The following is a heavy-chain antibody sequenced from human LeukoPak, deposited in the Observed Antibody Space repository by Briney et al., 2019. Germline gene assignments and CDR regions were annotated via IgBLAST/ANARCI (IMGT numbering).Heavy chain of an antibody. V-gene: IGHV3-30-3*01. CDR2: ISYDGSNK. CDR3: ARYCSGASCYSGVDY. D-gene: IGHD2-15*01. J-gene: IGHJ4*02. CDR1: GFTFSSYA. Sequence: GGSLRLSCVASGFTFSSYAMHWVRQAPGKGLEWVALISYDGSNKYYADSVKGRFTISRDNSKNTLYLQMSSLRAEDTAVYYCARYCSGASCYSGVDYWGQGTLVPVSS.